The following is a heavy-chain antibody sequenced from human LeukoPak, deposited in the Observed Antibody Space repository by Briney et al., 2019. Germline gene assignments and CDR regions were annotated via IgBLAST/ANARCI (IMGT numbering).Heavy chain of an antibody. Sequence: INCSGSINYKASVKRRFTISRDNTKNQFYLQMICLRAADTAVYYCARGHYSSGSCYLDYWGQGTLVTVSA. V-gene: IGHV3-69-1*01. J-gene: IGHJ4*02. CDR3: ARGHYSSGSCYLDY. D-gene: IGHD3-10*01. CDR2: INCSGSI.